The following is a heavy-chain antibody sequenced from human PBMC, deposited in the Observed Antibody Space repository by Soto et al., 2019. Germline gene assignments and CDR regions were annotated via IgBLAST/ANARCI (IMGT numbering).Heavy chain of an antibody. J-gene: IGHJ4*02. CDR2: ISGNGRTT. D-gene: IGHD6-13*01. Sequence: SGGSLRLSCAASGFTFINYAMSWVRQAPGRGLEWVSKISGNGRTTYYADSVKGRFTISRDNSKNILYLQMNSLRADDTAVYYCAKPSGLATAGSAFDYWGQGALVTVSS. V-gene: IGHV3-23*01. CDR3: AKPSGLATAGSAFDY. CDR1: GFTFINYA.